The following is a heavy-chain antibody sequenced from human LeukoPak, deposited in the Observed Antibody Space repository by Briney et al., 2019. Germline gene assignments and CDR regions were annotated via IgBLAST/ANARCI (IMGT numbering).Heavy chain of an antibody. V-gene: IGHV4-59*08. CDR2: IYYSGST. J-gene: IGHJ6*02. Sequence: SETLSLTCTVSGGSISSYYWSWIRQPPGKGLEWIGYIYYSGSTNYNPPLKSRVTISVDTSKNQFSLKLSSVTAADTAVYYCASSGGGSYYYYGMDVWGQGTTVTVSS. CDR1: GGSISSYY. D-gene: IGHD3-16*01. CDR3: ASSGGGSYYYYGMDV.